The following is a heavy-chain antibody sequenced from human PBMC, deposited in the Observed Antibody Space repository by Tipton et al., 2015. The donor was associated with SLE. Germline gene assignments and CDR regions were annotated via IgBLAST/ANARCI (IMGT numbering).Heavy chain of an antibody. J-gene: IGHJ6*02. D-gene: IGHD6-13*01. CDR1: GGSFSGYY. V-gene: IGHV4-34*01. Sequence: TLSLTCAVYGGSFSGYYWSWIRQPPGKGLEWIGEINHSGSTNYNPSLKSRVTISLDTSKNQFSLRLSSVTAADTAVYYCARGLSGYSSRWFYYYYGMDVWGQGTTVPVSS. CDR3: ARGLSGYSSRWFYYYYGMDV. CDR2: INHSGST.